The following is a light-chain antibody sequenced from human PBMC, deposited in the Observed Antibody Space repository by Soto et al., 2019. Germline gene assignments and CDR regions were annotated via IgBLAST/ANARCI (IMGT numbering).Light chain of an antibody. V-gene: IGKV1-39*01. J-gene: IGKJ2*01. CDR1: QSITTY. CDR2: GAS. Sequence: DIQMTQSPASLSASVGDRVTITRRASQSITTYLHWFQQRAGEAPKLLIYGASNLQGGVPSRFAGSGSGTDFSLTISSLQPEDSATYFCQQGDRTPYTFGQGTKFEIK. CDR3: QQGDRTPYT.